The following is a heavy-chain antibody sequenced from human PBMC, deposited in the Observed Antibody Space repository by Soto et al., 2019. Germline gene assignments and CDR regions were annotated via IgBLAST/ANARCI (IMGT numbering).Heavy chain of an antibody. CDR1: GGSFSGYY. V-gene: IGHV4-34*01. CDR2: INHSGST. D-gene: IGHD5-18*01. CDR3: ASGGGIQLWQYYYYGMDV. J-gene: IGHJ6*02. Sequence: SETLSLTCAVYGGSFSGYYWSWIRQPSGKGLEWIGEINHSGSTNYNPSLKSRVTISVDTSKNQFSLKLSSVTAADTAVYYCASGGGIQLWQYYYYGMDVWGQGTTVTVSS.